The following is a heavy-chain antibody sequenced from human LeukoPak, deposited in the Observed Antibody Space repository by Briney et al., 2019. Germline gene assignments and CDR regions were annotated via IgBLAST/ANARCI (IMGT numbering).Heavy chain of an antibody. D-gene: IGHD3-16*01. CDR1: GYTFTGYY. CDR3: VRAKGGGS. J-gene: IGHJ5*02. V-gene: IGHV1-2*06. CDR2: IHPNSGGI. Sequence: ASVKVSCQASGYTFTGYYMHWVRQAPGHGLEWMGRIHPNSGGINYAQKLQGRVTMTRDTPLSTAHMVLSRLRSDDTAVYSCVRAKGGGSWGQGTQITVSS.